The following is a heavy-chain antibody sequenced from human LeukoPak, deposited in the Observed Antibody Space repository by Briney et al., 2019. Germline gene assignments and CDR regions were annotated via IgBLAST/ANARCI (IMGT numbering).Heavy chain of an antibody. CDR3: ARDRLQLQS. J-gene: IGHJ5*02. V-gene: IGHV4-59*01. CDR2: IFYNEGT. CDR1: SGSFRTYY. Sequence: PSETLSLTCTVSSGSFRTYYWSWIRQPPGKGLEWIGYIFYNEGTSYNPSLKSRVTISVDTSKNQFSLKLSSVTAADTAVYYCARDRLQLQSWGQGTLVTVSS. D-gene: IGHD5-24*01.